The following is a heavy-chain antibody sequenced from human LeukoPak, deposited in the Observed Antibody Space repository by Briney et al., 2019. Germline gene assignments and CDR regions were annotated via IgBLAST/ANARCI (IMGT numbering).Heavy chain of an antibody. D-gene: IGHD2-21*01. V-gene: IGHV3-21*01. J-gene: IGHJ4*02. CDR3: AREVGGALDY. CDR2: ISSRSDYI. CDR1: GITFRTSA. Sequence: GGSLRLSCAASGITFRTSAMNWVRQAPGKGLEFVSSISSRSDYIYYADSVKGRFTISRDNAKNSLYLQMSSLRAEDTAVYYCAREVGGALDYWGQGTLVTVSS.